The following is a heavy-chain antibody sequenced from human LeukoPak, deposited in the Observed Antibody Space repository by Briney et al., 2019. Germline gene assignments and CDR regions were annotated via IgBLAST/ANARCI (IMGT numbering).Heavy chain of an antibody. CDR3: AREGEDSSGSYYLDY. CDR2: IYYSGST. CDR1: GGSISSHY. D-gene: IGHD3-22*01. V-gene: IGHV4-59*11. Sequence: SETLSLTCTVSGGSISSHYWSWIRQPPGQGLEWIGYIYYSGSTNYNPSLKSRVTISVDTSKNQFSLKLSSVTAADTAVYYCAREGEDSSGSYYLDYWGQGTLATVSS. J-gene: IGHJ4*02.